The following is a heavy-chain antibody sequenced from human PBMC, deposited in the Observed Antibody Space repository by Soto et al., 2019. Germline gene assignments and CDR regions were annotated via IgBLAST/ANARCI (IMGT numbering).Heavy chain of an antibody. J-gene: IGHJ5*02. CDR3: ATEFTNYYDSGITAAMVDP. CDR2: MNPNSGNT. V-gene: IGHV1-8*02. D-gene: IGHD3-10*01. CDR1: GYTFTGYY. Sequence: VKCSFKASGYTFTGYYMPWVRQAPGQGLDCIGWMNPNSGNTGYAQKFQGRGTMTRNTSITTAYMELSSLRSEDTAVYYCATEFTNYYDSGITAAMVDPVGQGTLVNVSS.